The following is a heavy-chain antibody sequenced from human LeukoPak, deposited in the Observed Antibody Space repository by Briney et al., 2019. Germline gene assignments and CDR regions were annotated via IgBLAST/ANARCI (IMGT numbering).Heavy chain of an antibody. D-gene: IGHD3-10*01. CDR3: ARVDYYGSAARTYYFDY. CDR1: GYSISSGYY. V-gene: IGHV4-38-2*01. J-gene: IGHJ4*02. Sequence: SETLSLTCAVSGYSISSGYYWGWIRQPPGKGLEWIGSIYHSGSTYYNPSLKSRVTISVDTSKNQFSLKLSSVTAADTAVYYCARVDYYGSAARTYYFDYWGQGTLVTVSS. CDR2: IYHSGST.